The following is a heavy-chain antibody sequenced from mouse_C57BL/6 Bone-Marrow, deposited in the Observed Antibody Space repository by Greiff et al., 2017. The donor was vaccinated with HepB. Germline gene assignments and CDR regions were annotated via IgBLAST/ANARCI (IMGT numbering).Heavy chain of an antibody. V-gene: IGHV1-53*01. J-gene: IGHJ4*01. CDR1: GYTFTSYW. CDR3: ERSRVLRHYYAMDY. CDR2: INPSNGGT. D-gene: IGHD1-1*01. Sequence: VQLQQPGTELVKPGASVKLSCKASGYTFTSYWMHWVKQRPGQGLEWIGNINPSNGGTNYNEKFKSKATLTVDKSSSTAYMQHSSLTSEDSAVYYGERSRVLRHYYAMDYWGQGTSVTVTS.